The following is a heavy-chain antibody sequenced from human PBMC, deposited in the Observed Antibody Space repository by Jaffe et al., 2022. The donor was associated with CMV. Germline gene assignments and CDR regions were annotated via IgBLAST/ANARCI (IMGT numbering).Heavy chain of an antibody. CDR3: AKAGSWSGYSYFDY. CDR1: GFTFDDYA. V-gene: IGHV3-9*01. Sequence: EVQLVESGGGLVQPGRSLRLSCAASGFTFDDYAMHWVRQAPGKGLEWVSGISWNSGSIGYADSVKGRFTISRDNAKNSLYLQMNSLRAEDTALYYCAKAGSWSGYSYFDYWGQGTLVTVSS. J-gene: IGHJ4*02. D-gene: IGHD3-3*01. CDR2: ISWNSGSI.